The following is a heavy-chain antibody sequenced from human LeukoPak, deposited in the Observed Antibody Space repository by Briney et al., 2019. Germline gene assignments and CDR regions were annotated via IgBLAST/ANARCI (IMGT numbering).Heavy chain of an antibody. J-gene: IGHJ5*02. CDR2: INPNSGGT. CDR3: ARGSLGRYCSGGSCPSNWFDP. D-gene: IGHD2-15*01. V-gene: IGHV1-2*06. Sequence: ASVKVSCKASGYTFTGYYMHWVRQAPGQGLEWMGQINPNSGGTNYAQKFQGRVTMTRDTSISTAYMELSRLRSDDTAVYYCARGSLGRYCSGGSCPSNWFDPWGQGSLVTVSS. CDR1: GYTFTGYY.